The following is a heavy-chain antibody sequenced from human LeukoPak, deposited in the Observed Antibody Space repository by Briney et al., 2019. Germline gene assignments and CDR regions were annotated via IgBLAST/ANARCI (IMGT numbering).Heavy chain of an antibody. J-gene: IGHJ5*02. Sequence: ETLSLTCTVSGGSISSYYWSWIRQPPGKGLEWIGYIYYSGSTNYNPSLKSRVTISVDTSKNQFSLKLSSVTAADTAVYYCARSGIAAAGTQWFDPWGQGTLVTVSS. D-gene: IGHD6-13*01. CDR1: GGSISSYY. CDR2: IYYSGST. V-gene: IGHV4-59*01. CDR3: ARSGIAAAGTQWFDP.